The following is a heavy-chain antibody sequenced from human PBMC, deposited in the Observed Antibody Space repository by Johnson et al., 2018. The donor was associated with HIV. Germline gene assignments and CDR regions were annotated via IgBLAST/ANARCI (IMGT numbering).Heavy chain of an antibody. V-gene: IGHV3-30*03. Sequence: QVQLVESGGGVVQPGRSLRLSCAASGFSFSSYGMHWVRQAPGKGLEWVAVISYHGNNKDYADSVKGRFTISRDNSKNTLYLEMKSLRAEDTAVYYCAREKIRAFDIWGQGTMVTVSS. CDR1: GFSFSSYG. J-gene: IGHJ3*02. CDR3: AREKIRAFDI. CDR2: ISYHGNNK.